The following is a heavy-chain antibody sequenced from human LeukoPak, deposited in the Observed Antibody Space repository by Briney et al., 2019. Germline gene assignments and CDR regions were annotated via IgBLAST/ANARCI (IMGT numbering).Heavy chain of an antibody. CDR2: VNAGNGNT. V-gene: IGHV1-3*01. CDR1: GYSFTTYA. CDR3: ASPIVGASRDAFDI. Sequence: ASVKVSCKASGYSFTTYAIHWVRQAPGQRLEWMGWVNAGNGNTKYSQKFQGRVTITTDESTSTAYMELSSLRSEDTAVYYCASPIVGASRDAFDIWGQGTMVTVSS. J-gene: IGHJ3*02. D-gene: IGHD1-26*01.